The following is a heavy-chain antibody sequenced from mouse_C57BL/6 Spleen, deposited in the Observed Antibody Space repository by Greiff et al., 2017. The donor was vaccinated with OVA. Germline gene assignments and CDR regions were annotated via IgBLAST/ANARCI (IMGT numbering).Heavy chain of an antibody. D-gene: IGHD1-1*01. V-gene: IGHV1-42*01. CDR1: GYSFTGYY. J-gene: IGHJ3*01. CDR3: ARNPGGSSPWFAY. CDR2: INPSTGGT. Sequence: VQLQQSGPGLVKPGASVKISCKASGYSFTGYYMNWVKQSPEKSLEWIGEINPSTGGTTYNQKFKAKATLTVDKSSSTAYMQLKSLTSEDSAVYYCARNPGGSSPWFAYWGQGTLVTVSA.